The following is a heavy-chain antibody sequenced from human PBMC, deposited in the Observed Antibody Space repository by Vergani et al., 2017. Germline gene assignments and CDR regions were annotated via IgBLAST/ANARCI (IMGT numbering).Heavy chain of an antibody. V-gene: IGHV3-15*01. CDR3: AAGILLGYGDI. CDR2: GKSKFDGGII. D-gene: IGHD2-21*01. Sequence: EVQLVESGGGLVKPGGSLRVSCAASGFTFSLVWMSWVRQAPGEGLGWVGRGKSKFDGGIIDYAAPVEGRFTISRDDSRNMLYLQMNSLIAEDTAVYFCAAGILLGYGDIWGRGTMVIVSS. CDR1: GFTFSLVW. J-gene: IGHJ3*02.